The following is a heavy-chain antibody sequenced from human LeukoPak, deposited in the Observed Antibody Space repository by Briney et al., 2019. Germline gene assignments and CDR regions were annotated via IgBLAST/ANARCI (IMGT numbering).Heavy chain of an antibody. CDR2: IIPIFGTA. CDR3: ARAYSVEQWLANYYYYGMDV. Sequence: SVKVSCTASGGTFSSYAISWVRQAPGQGLEWMGGIIPIFGTANYAQKFQGRVTITADESTSTAYMELSSLRSEDTAVYYCARAYSVEQWLANYYYYGMDVWGQGTTVTVSS. V-gene: IGHV1-69*13. D-gene: IGHD6-19*01. CDR1: GGTFSSYA. J-gene: IGHJ6*02.